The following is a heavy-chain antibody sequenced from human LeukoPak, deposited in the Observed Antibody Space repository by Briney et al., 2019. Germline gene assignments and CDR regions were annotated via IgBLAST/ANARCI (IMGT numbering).Heavy chain of an antibody. Sequence: GGSLRLSCAASGFTFSNYWMHWVRHAPRKGLEWVSRINSDGVSTSHADSVEGRFTISRDDAKNTLYLQMNSLRAEDTAVYYCSRGRSSYDFDYGGQGTLVTVSS. CDR2: INSDGVST. D-gene: IGHD3-3*01. V-gene: IGHV3-74*01. CDR1: GFTFSNYW. J-gene: IGHJ4*02. CDR3: SRGRSSYDFDY.